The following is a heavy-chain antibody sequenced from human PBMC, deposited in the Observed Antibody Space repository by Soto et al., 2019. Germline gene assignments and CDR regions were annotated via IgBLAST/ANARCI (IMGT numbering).Heavy chain of an antibody. CDR1: GGSISSYY. CDR3: ARVVVVTATYNWFDP. J-gene: IGHJ5*02. V-gene: IGHV4-59*01. CDR2: IYYSGST. Sequence: SETLSLTCTVSGGSISSYYWSWIRQPPGKGLEWIGYIYYSGSTNYNPSLKSRVTISVDTSKNQFSLKLSSVTAADTAVYYCARVVVVTATYNWFDPWGQGTLVTV. D-gene: IGHD2-21*02.